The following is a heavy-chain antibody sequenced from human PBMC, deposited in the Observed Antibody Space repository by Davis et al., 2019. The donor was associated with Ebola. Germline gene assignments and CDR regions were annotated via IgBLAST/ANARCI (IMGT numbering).Heavy chain of an antibody. CDR3: ATNHYYYYGMDV. CDR1: GFTVSLNY. J-gene: IGHJ6*02. CDR2: IYSGGST. V-gene: IGHV3-53*01. Sequence: LSLTCASSGFTVSLNYMSWVRQAPGKGLEWVSVIYSGGSTYYAASVKGRFTISRDNSKNTLYLQMNSLRAEDTAVYYCATNHYYYYGMDVWGQGTTVTVSS.